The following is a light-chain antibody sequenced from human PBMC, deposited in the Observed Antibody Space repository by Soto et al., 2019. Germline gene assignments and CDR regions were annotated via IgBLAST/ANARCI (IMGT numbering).Light chain of an antibody. Sequence: QSALTQPASVSGSPGQSITISCTGTSRDVGGSNYVSWYQQHPGKAPKLIIFDVSHRPSGFSNRFSGSKSGNTASLTISGLQAEDEADYYCSSYTSSSTYVFGTGTKLTVL. CDR1: SRDVGGSNY. J-gene: IGLJ1*01. CDR2: DVS. V-gene: IGLV2-14*03. CDR3: SSYTSSSTYV.